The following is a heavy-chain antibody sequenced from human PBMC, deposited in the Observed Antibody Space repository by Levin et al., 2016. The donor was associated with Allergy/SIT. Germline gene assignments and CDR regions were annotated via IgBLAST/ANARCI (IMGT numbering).Heavy chain of an antibody. D-gene: IGHD3-10*01. CDR2: ISSSSSTI. V-gene: IGHV3-48*01. CDR3: AAYGSGSSLDY. Sequence: VRQAPGKGLEWVSYISSSSSTIYYADSVKGRFTISRDNAKNSLYLQMNSLRAEDTAVYYCAAYGSGSSLDYWGQGTLVTVSS. J-gene: IGHJ4*02.